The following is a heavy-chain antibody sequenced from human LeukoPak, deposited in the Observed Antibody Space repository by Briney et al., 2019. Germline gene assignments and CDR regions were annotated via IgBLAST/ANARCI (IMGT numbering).Heavy chain of an antibody. Sequence: KPSETLSLTCAVSGYSIRIGDYWGWIRQSPGKGLEWIGIIYHSGSTHYNPSLKSRVTISVDTSKNQFSLMLSSVTAADTAVYYCARNRSLTTTPGFDHWGQGTLVTVSS. CDR1: GYSIRIGDY. CDR2: IYHSGST. CDR3: ARNRSLTTTPGFDH. V-gene: IGHV4-38-2*01. D-gene: IGHD4-11*01. J-gene: IGHJ4*02.